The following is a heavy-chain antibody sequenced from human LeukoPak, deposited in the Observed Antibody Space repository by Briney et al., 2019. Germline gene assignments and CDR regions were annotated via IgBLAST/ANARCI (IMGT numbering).Heavy chain of an antibody. CDR2: INPSSGGT. J-gene: IGHJ5*02. Sequence: RASVKVSCKASGYTFTGYYMHWVRQAPGQGLEWMGWINPSSGGTNYAQKFQGRVTMTRDTSISTAYMELSRLRSDDTAVYYCARLLWFGEDGNWFDPWGQGTLVTVSS. CDR3: ARLLWFGEDGNWFDP. D-gene: IGHD3-10*01. V-gene: IGHV1-2*02. CDR1: GYTFTGYY.